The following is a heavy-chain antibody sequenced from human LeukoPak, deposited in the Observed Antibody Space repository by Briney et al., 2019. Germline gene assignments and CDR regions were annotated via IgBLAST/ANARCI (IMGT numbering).Heavy chain of an antibody. D-gene: IGHD6-19*01. Sequence: GGSLRLSCAASGFTFSSYAMSWVRQAPGKGLEWISAISGSGGSTYYADSVKGRFTISRDNSKNTLYLQMNSLRAEDTAVYYCAKGIAVAGTWERNYWGQGTLVTVSS. CDR3: AKGIAVAGTWERNY. CDR1: GFTFSSYA. CDR2: ISGSGGST. J-gene: IGHJ4*02. V-gene: IGHV3-23*01.